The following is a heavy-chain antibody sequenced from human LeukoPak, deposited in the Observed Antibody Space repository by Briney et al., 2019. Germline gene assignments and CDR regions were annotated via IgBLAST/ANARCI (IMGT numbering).Heavy chain of an antibody. CDR2: ISSSNNYI. V-gene: IGHV3-21*01. CDR1: SFIFSTYS. D-gene: IGHD5-24*01. CDR3: ARDGRDGYNLDYYYMDV. J-gene: IGHJ6*03. Sequence: GGSLRLSCAASSFIFSTYSMNWVRQAPGKGLEWVSAISSSNNYIYYADSVKGRFTISRDDAKNSLYLQMNSLRAEDTAVYYCARDGRDGYNLDYYYMDVWGKGTTVTVSS.